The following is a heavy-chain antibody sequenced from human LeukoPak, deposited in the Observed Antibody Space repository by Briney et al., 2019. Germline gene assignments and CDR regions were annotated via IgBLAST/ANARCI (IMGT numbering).Heavy chain of an antibody. CDR2: IIPIFGTA. J-gene: IGHJ6*04. CDR1: GGTFSSYA. CDR3: ASYPRVDSGYDYDYYYGMDV. D-gene: IGHD5-12*01. Sequence: SVKVSCKASGGTFSSYAISWVRQAPGQGLEWMGGIIPIFGTANYAQKFQGRVTITADESTSTAYMELSGLRSEDTAVYYCASYPRVDSGYDYDYYYGMDVWGKGTTVTVSS. V-gene: IGHV1-69*13.